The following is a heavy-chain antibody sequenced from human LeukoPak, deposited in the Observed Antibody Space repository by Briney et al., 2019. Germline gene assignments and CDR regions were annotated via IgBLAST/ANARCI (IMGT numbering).Heavy chain of an antibody. J-gene: IGHJ4*02. CDR1: GYSFNRYD. Sequence: ASVKVSCKASGYSFNRYDISWVRQAPGQGLEWMGWISGYNGNTNYAQKLQGRVTMTTDTSTSTAYMELRRLRSDDTAVYYCARDRPSYYYDTTSPLGYWGQGTLVTVSS. D-gene: IGHD3-22*01. V-gene: IGHV1-18*04. CDR3: ARDRPSYYYDTTSPLGY. CDR2: ISGYNGNT.